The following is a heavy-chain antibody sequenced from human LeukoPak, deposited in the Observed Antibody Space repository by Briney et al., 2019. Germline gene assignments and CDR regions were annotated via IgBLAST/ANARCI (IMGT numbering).Heavy chain of an antibody. D-gene: IGHD5-12*01. V-gene: IGHV3-30-3*01. Sequence: GGSLRLSCAASGFIFSNYAMHWVRQAPGKGLEWVAIISYDGNNKYYTDSVKGRFTISRDNSKNMLYLQMNSLRAEDTAMYYCVKEDDSGYENWGQGTLVTVSS. CDR1: GFIFSNYA. CDR2: ISYDGNNK. J-gene: IGHJ4*02. CDR3: VKEDDSGYEN.